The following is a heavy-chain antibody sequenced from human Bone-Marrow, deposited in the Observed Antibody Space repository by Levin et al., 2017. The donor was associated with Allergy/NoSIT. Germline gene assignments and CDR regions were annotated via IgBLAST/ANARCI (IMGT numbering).Heavy chain of an antibody. D-gene: IGHD3-22*01. V-gene: IGHV5-51*01. J-gene: IGHJ6*02. CDR2: IYPGDSDT. CDR1: GYNFSTDW. CDR3: ARRRYYESSGSGYYYGLDV. Sequence: GGSLRLSCQGSGYNFSTDWIAWVRQMPGKGLEWMGIIYPGDSDTRYSPSFQGQVTFSADKTISTAYLQWSSLEASDTAIYYCARRRYYESSGSGYYYGLDVWGQGTTVTVSS.